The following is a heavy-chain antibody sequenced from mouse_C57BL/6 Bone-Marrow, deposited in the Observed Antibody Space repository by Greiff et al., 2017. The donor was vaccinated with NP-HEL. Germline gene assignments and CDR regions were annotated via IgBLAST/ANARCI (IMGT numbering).Heavy chain of an antibody. CDR1: GYTFTSYW. CDR2: IDPSDSYT. CDR3: AAWYFDV. J-gene: IGHJ1*03. Sequence: VKLQQPGAELVKPGASVKLSCKASGYTFTSYWMQWVKQRPGQGLEWIGEIDPSDSYTNYNQKFKGKATLTVDTSSSTAYMQLSSLTSEDSAVYYCAAWYFDVWGTGTTVTVSS. V-gene: IGHV1-50*01.